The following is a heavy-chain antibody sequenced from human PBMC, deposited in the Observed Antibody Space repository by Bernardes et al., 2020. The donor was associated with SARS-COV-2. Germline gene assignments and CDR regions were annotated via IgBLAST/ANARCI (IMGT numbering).Heavy chain of an antibody. V-gene: IGHV3-23*01. CDR3: AKPLTHPIVVVITTLLLDS. D-gene: IGHD3-22*01. J-gene: IGHJ4*02. CDR2: ISGSDAIT. CDR1: GFTFSSYA. Sequence: GGSLRLSCAASGFTFSSYAMSWVRQAPGKGLEWVSSISGSDAITYYADSVKGRFTISRDNSKSTLYLQMNNLRVEDTAVYYCAKPLTHPIVVVITTLLLDSWGQGTLVTVSS.